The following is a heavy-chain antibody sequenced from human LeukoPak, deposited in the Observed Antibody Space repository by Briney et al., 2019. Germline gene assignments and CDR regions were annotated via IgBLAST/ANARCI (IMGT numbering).Heavy chain of an antibody. CDR1: GGSISSSSYY. Sequence: SETLSLTCTVSGGSISSSSYYWGWIRQPPGKGLEWIGSIYYSGSTNYNPSLKSRVTISVDTSKNQFSLKLSSVTAADTAVYYCARGRRIHLTGYYTLNYWGQGTLVTVSS. V-gene: IGHV4-39*07. J-gene: IGHJ4*02. CDR3: ARGRRIHLTGYYTLNY. CDR2: IYYSGST. D-gene: IGHD3-9*01.